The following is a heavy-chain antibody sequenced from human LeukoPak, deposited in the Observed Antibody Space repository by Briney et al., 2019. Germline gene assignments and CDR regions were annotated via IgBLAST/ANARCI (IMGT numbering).Heavy chain of an antibody. J-gene: IGHJ4*02. D-gene: IGHD6-13*01. CDR2: ISSSSSTI. Sequence: GGSLRLSCAASGFTFSSYSMNWVRQAPGKGLEWVSYISSSSSTIYYADSVKGRFTISRDNAKNSLYLQMNSLRAEDTAVYYCARDQDGIDSSSWYGGFDYWGQGTLVTVSS. CDR1: GFTFSSYS. CDR3: ARDQDGIDSSSWYGGFDY. V-gene: IGHV3-48*04.